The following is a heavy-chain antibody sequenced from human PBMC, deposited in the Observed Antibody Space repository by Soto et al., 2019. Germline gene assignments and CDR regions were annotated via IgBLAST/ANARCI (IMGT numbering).Heavy chain of an antibody. Sequence: GASVKVSCKASGYTFTSYGISWVRQAPGQGLEWMGWISAYNGNTNYAQKLQGRVTMTTDTSTSTAYMELRSLRSDDTAVYYCAVAPGYCSGGSCRFNLPFDYWRQGTLVTVPQ. CDR2: ISAYNGNT. V-gene: IGHV1-18*01. CDR3: AVAPGYCSGGSCRFNLPFDY. J-gene: IGHJ4*02. CDR1: GYTFTSYG. D-gene: IGHD2-15*01.